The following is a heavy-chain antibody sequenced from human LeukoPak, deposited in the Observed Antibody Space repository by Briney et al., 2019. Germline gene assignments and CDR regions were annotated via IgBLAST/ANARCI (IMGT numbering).Heavy chain of an antibody. CDR3: AKDGRGQLWFRSY. V-gene: IGHV3-23*01. CDR1: GCTFSSYA. Sequence: GGSLRLSCAASGCTFSSYAMSWVRQAPVKGLEWVSAISGSGGSTYYADSAKGRFTISRDNSKNTLCLQMNSLRAEDTAVYYCAKDGRGQLWFRSYWGQGTLVTVSS. D-gene: IGHD5-18*01. J-gene: IGHJ4*02. CDR2: ISGSGGST.